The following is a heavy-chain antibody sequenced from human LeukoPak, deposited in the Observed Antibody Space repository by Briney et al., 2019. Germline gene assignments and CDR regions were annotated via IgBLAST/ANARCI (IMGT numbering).Heavy chain of an antibody. J-gene: IGHJ4*02. CDR3: ARDQYTYYYDSSGRPRVDY. Sequence: GGSLRLSCAASGFTFSSYTMNWVRQAPGKGLEWVSSINRGSTYIYYADSVKGRFTISRDNAKNSLYLQMNSLRAEDTAVYYCARDQYTYYYDSSGRPRVDYWGQGTLVTVSS. D-gene: IGHD3-22*01. V-gene: IGHV3-21*01. CDR2: INRGSTYI. CDR1: GFTFSSYT.